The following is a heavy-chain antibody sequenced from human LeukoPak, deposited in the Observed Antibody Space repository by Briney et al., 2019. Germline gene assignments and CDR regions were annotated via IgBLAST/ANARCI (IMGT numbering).Heavy chain of an antibody. J-gene: IGHJ6*02. D-gene: IGHD6-13*01. CDR3: ARDSTAAAGTGYYYGMDV. Sequence: ASVKVSCKASGYTFTSSYMHWVRQAPGQGLEWMGIINPSGGSTSYAQKFQGRVTTTRDTSTSTVYMELSSLRSEDTAVYYCARDSTAAAGTGYYYGMDVWGQGTTVTVSS. V-gene: IGHV1-46*01. CDR2: INPSGGST. CDR1: GYTFTSSY.